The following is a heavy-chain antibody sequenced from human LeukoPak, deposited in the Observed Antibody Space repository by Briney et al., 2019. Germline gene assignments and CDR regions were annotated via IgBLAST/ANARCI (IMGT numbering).Heavy chain of an antibody. CDR2: ISDDGSNE. CDR1: GFSFSSYG. Sequence: PGRSLRLSCAASGFSFSSYGMHWVRQAPGKGLEWVAVISDDGSNEYYADSVKGRFTISRDNSKNMLYLQMSSLRVEDTAVYYCAKDLNRGLPDYWGQGTLVIVSS. V-gene: IGHV3-30*18. J-gene: IGHJ4*02. D-gene: IGHD2-21*01. CDR3: AKDLNRGLPDY.